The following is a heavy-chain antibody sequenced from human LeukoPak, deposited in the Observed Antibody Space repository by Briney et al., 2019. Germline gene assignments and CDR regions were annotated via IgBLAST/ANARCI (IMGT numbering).Heavy chain of an antibody. Sequence: SQTLSLTCTVSGGSISSGSYYWSWVRQPAGKGLEWIGRFYTSGTTIYNPSLMSRVTISVDTSKNQFSLKLTSVTAADTALYYCARDYYPAANYFDPWGQGTLVTVSS. CDR3: ARDYYPAANYFDP. V-gene: IGHV4-61*02. J-gene: IGHJ5*02. D-gene: IGHD4/OR15-4a*01. CDR2: FYTSGTT. CDR1: GGSISSGSYY.